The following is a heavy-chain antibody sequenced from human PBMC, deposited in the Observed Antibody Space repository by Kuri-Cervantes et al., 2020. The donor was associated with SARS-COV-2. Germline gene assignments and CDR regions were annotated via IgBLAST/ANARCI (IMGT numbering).Heavy chain of an antibody. D-gene: IGHD5-18*01. CDR1: GFTFSSYW. J-gene: IGHJ4*02. V-gene: IGHV3-7*01. CDR2: IKQDGSEK. CDR3: ARDTRRGYSYGYGFDY. Sequence: GESLKISCAASGFTFSSYWMSWVRQAPGKGLEWVANIKQDGSEKYYVDSVKGRFTTSKDNAKNSLYLQMNSLRAEDTAVYYCARDTRRGYSYGYGFDYWGQGTLVTVSS.